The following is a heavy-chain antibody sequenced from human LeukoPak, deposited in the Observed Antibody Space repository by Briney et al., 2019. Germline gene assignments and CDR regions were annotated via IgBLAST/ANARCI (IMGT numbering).Heavy chain of an antibody. CDR2: ISSSGSTI. CDR1: GFTFSDYY. V-gene: IGHV3-11*01. CDR3: AKGFYWSYYYFDY. D-gene: IGHD2/OR15-2a*01. Sequence: PGGSLRLSCAASGFTFSDYYMNWIRQAPGKGLEWVSYISSSGSTIYYADSVKGRFTISRDNAKNSLYLQMSSLRAEDTAVYYCAKGFYWSYYYFDYWGQGTLVTVSS. J-gene: IGHJ4*02.